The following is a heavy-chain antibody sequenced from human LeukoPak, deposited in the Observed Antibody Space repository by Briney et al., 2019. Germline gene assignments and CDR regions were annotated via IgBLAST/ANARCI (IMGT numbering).Heavy chain of an antibody. J-gene: IGHJ4*02. V-gene: IGHV3-23*01. CDR3: AGSSTSRGYNYGRFDC. CDR1: GFTFNSYA. D-gene: IGHD5-18*01. CDR2: ISGSADRI. Sequence: GGSLRLSCAASGFTFNSYAMSWVRQAPGKGLEWVSTISGSADRIYYADSVKGRFTISRDNSKNTLFLQMNSLRAEDAAVYYCAGSSTSRGYNYGRFDCWGQGTLVTVSS.